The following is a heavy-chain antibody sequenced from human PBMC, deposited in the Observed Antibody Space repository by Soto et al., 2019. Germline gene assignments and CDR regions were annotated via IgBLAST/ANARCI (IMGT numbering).Heavy chain of an antibody. V-gene: IGHV3-30*18. CDR1: GFHFSAYA. CDR2: ISYEGSNR. D-gene: IGHD4-17*01. Sequence: PGGSLRLSCAASGFHFSAYAMHWVRQAPGKGLEWVAVISYEGSNRFYADSVKGRFTVSRDNSKNMVYLQMNSLRGEDTAVFYCAKDYGDYNFNYGMDVWGQGTTVTVSS. CDR3: AKDYGDYNFNYGMDV. J-gene: IGHJ6*02.